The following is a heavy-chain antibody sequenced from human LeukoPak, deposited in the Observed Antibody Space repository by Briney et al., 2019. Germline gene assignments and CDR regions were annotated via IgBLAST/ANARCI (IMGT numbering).Heavy chain of an antibody. V-gene: IGHV5-51*03. CDR1: GYSFTSYW. Sequence: GESLKLSCKGPGYSFTSYWIGWVRQMPGKGLEWMGTIYPGDSDTRYSPSFQGQVTISADKSISTPYLQWSSLKASDTAMYYCARLYSYSDGGDPWGQGTLVTVSS. D-gene: IGHD5-18*01. J-gene: IGHJ5*02. CDR3: ARLYSYSDGGDP. CDR2: IYPGDSDT.